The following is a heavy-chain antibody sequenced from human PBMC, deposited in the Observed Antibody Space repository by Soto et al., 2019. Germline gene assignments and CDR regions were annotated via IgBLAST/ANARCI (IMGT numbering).Heavy chain of an antibody. V-gene: IGHV1-18*04. CDR3: ARSDGDYWVGFDEYFQH. CDR1: GYTFTSYG. Sequence: QVQLVQSGAEVKKPGASVKVSCKASGYTFTSYGISWVRQAPGQGLEWMGWISAYNGNTNYAQKLQGRVTMTTDTTTSTAYMELRSLRSDDTAVYYCARSDGDYWVGFDEYFQHWGQGTLVTVSS. CDR2: ISAYNGNT. J-gene: IGHJ1*01. D-gene: IGHD4-17*01.